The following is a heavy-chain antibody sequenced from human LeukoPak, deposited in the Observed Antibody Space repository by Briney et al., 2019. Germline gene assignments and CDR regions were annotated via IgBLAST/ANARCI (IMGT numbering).Heavy chain of an antibody. CDR2: ISSSSSYI. Sequence: GESLKISCAASGFTFSSYEMNWVRQAPGKGLEWVSSISSSSSYIYYADSVKGRFTISRDNAKNSLYLQMNSLRVEDTAVYYCARAYSGTYGLGYYYMDVWGKGTTVTISS. CDR3: ARAYSGTYGLGYYYMDV. CDR1: GFTFSSYE. D-gene: IGHD1-26*01. V-gene: IGHV3-21*01. J-gene: IGHJ6*03.